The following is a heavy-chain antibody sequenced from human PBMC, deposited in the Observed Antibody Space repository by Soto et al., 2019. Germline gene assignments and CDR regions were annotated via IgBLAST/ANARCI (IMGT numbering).Heavy chain of an antibody. V-gene: IGHV3-21*01. Sequence: PGGSLRLSCAASGFTFSSYSMNWVRQAPGKGLEWVSSISSSSSYIYYADSVKGRFTISRDNAKNSLYLQMNSLRAEDTAVYYCARADLGYSSSWYVGYFDYWGQGTLVTVSS. J-gene: IGHJ4*02. CDR1: GFTFSSYS. CDR3: ARADLGYSSSWYVGYFDY. CDR2: ISSSSSYI. D-gene: IGHD6-13*01.